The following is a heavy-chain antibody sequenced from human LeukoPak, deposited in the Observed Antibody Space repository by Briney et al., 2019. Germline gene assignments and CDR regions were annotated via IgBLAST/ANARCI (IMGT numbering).Heavy chain of an antibody. CDR3: AGEQQLGLYDAFDI. CDR1: GFTFSYYY. D-gene: IGHD6-13*01. CDR2: ISNSATFI. V-gene: IGHV3-11*01. J-gene: IGHJ3*02. Sequence: GGPLRLSYAASGFTFSYYYMNWIRQAPGKGLEELAYISNSATFIYYADSVKGRFTISRDNAKNSLFLQMDSLTADDTAVYYCAGEQQLGLYDAFDIWGQGTMVSVSS.